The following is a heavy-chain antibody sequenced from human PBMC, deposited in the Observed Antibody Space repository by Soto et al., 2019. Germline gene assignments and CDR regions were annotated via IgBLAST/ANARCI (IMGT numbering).Heavy chain of an antibody. D-gene: IGHD6-6*01. CDR2: ISSSSSYI. CDR3: ARVGGLAARPPNYFDY. V-gene: IGHV3-21*01. J-gene: IGHJ4*02. Sequence: GGSLRLSCAASGFTFSSYSMNWVRQAPGKGLEWVSSISSSSSYIYYADSVKGRFTISRDNAKNSLYLQMNSLRAEDTAVYYCARVGGLAARPPNYFDYWGQGTLVTVSS. CDR1: GFTFSSYS.